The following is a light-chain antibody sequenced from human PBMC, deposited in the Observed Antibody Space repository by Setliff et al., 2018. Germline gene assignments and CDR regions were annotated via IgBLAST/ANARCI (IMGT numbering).Light chain of an antibody. CDR1: SSVVGGYNY. CDR2: AVS. Sequence: QSALTQPPSASGSPGQSVTISCTGTSSVVGGYNYVSWYQQHPGKAPKLIIYAVSDRPSGVSNRFSGSKSGNTASLTISGLQTEDEADYYCNAYTSGSTYVFGTGTKVTVL. CDR3: NAYTSGSTYV. V-gene: IGLV2-14*03. J-gene: IGLJ1*01.